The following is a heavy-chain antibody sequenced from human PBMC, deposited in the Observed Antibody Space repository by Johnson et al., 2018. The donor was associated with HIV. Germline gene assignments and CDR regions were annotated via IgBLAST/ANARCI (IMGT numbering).Heavy chain of an antibody. J-gene: IGHJ3*02. D-gene: IGHD4-23*01. CDR1: GFTFSSYA. CDR3: ASWSWGLRWSGFDI. Sequence: QVQLVESGGGVVQPGRSLRLSCAASGFTFSSYAMHWVRQAPGKGLEWVAVISSGGSTWYADSVTGRFTISRDNSKNTLYLQMNSLRAEDTAVYYCASWSWGLRWSGFDIWGQGTMVTVSS. CDR2: ISSGGST. V-gene: IGHV3-30*14.